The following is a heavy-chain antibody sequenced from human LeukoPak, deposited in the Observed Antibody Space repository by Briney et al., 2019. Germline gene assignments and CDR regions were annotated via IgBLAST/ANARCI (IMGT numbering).Heavy chain of an antibody. Sequence: GGSLRLSCAASGFTFSSYWMSWVRQAPGKGLEWVANIKQDGSEKYYVDSVKGRFTISRDNAKNTLYLQMNSLRAEDTAVYYCAKFWANYYDSSSLSWGQGTLVTVSS. CDR1: GFTFSSYW. V-gene: IGHV3-7*01. CDR2: IKQDGSEK. J-gene: IGHJ4*02. CDR3: AKFWANYYDSSSLS. D-gene: IGHD3-22*01.